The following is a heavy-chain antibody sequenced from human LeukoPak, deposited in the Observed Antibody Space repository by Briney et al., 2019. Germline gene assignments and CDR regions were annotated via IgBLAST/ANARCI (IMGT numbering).Heavy chain of an antibody. CDR1: GYTFTGHY. V-gene: IGHV1-2*02. CDR3: VRDFDWGPDY. CDR2: IYGHDGGA. D-gene: IGHD3-9*01. Sequence: GASVKVSCKASGYTFTGHYLHWVRQAPGQGLEWMGWIYGHDGGANFAQKFQDRVTMTRDTSITTAYMELTSLTPDDTAVYYCVRDFDWGPDYWGQGTLVTVSS. J-gene: IGHJ4*02.